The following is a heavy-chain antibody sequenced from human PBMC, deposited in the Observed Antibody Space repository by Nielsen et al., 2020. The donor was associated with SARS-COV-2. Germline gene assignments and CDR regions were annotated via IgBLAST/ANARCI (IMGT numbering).Heavy chain of an antibody. V-gene: IGHV3-33*01. CDR1: GFTFSSYG. CDR3: ARPRRPYYDFWSGTHFDY. J-gene: IGHJ4*02. CDR2: IWYDGSNK. Sequence: GESLKISCAASGFTFSSYGMHWVRQAPGKGLEWVAVIWYDGSNKYYADSVKGRFTISRDNAKNSLYLQMNSLRAEDTAVYYCARPRRPYYDFWSGTHFDYWGQGTLVTVSS. D-gene: IGHD3-3*01.